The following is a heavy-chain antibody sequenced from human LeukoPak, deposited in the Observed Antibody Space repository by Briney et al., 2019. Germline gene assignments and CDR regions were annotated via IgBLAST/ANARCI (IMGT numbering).Heavy chain of an antibody. V-gene: IGHV3-33*01. J-gene: IGHJ6*02. D-gene: IGHD4-17*01. CDR1: RFTLSNYG. CDR3: ARDRYGDHDYYYGMDV. Sequence: PGGSLRLSCAASRFTLSNYGMHWVRQAPGKGLEWVAVIWYDGSNKYYADFVKGRFTISRDNSKNTLYLQMNSLRAEDTAVYYCARDRYGDHDYYYGMDVWGQGTTVTVSS. CDR2: IWYDGSNK.